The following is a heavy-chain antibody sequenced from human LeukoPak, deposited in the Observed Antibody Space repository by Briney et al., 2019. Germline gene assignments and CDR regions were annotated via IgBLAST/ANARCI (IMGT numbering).Heavy chain of an antibody. V-gene: IGHV3-53*01. CDR3: ARCPMGAFDI. Sequence: PGGSLRLSSAASRFTVSSNYMGWVRQAPGKGLEWVSVIYSGGRTYYAAFLKGRFTISRDNSKNTLYLQMNSLRAEDTAVYYCARCPMGAFDIWGQGTTVTVSS. D-gene: IGHD3-10*01. CDR2: IYSGGRT. J-gene: IGHJ3*02. CDR1: RFTVSSNY.